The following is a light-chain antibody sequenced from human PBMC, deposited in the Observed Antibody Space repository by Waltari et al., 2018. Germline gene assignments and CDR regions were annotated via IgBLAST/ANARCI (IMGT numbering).Light chain of an antibody. CDR2: DNT. CDR3: QSYDSSLSGYYV. CDR1: SSNIGAGYD. Sequence: SSNIGAGYDAHWYQQVPGTAPKLLIYDNTNRPSGVPDRFSGSKSGTAASLAITGLQAEDEADYYCQSYDSSLSGYYVFGTGTKVTVL. V-gene: IGLV1-40*01. J-gene: IGLJ1*01.